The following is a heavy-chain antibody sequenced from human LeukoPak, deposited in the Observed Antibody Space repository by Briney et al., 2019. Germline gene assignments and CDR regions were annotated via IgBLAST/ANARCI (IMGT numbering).Heavy chain of an antibody. CDR1: GFTVSSNY. J-gene: IGHJ3*02. CDR3: AKEMATMNAFDI. CDR2: IYSGGST. Sequence: GGSLRLSCAASGFTVSSNYMSWVRQAPGKGLEWVSVIYSGGSTYYADSVKGGFTISRDNSKNALYLQMNSLRAEDTAVYYCAKEMATMNAFDIWGQGTMVTVSS. V-gene: IGHV3-66*01. D-gene: IGHD5-12*01.